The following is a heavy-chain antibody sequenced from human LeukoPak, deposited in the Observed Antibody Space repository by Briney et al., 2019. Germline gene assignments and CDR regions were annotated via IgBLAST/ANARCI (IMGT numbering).Heavy chain of an antibody. V-gene: IGHV3-30-3*02. J-gene: IGHJ4*02. Sequence: GGSLRLSCSASGFTFGSYSMHWLRQAPGKGLEWVAIISSEGRITYYADSVKGRFTISRDNSKNTLYLQMNSLRAEDTAVYYCGKHSYASNGYYSVDCCDQGTLVTVFS. CDR2: ISSEGRIT. CDR3: GKHSYASNGYYSVDC. D-gene: IGHD3-22*01. CDR1: GFTFGSYS.